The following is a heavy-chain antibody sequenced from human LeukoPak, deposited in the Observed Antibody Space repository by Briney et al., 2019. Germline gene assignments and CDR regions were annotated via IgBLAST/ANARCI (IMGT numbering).Heavy chain of an antibody. Sequence: GGSLRLSCAASGFTFSSYAMHWVRQAPGKGLEWVAVISYDGSNKYYADSVKGRFTISRDNSKNTLYLQMNSLRAEDTAVYYCAGDRLLWFGELLPDAFDIWGQGTMVTVSS. CDR3: AGDRLLWFGELLPDAFDI. D-gene: IGHD3-10*01. V-gene: IGHV3-30-3*01. CDR2: ISYDGSNK. J-gene: IGHJ3*02. CDR1: GFTFSSYA.